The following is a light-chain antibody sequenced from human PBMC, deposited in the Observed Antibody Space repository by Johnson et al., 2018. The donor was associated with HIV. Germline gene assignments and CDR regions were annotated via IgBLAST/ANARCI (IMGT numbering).Light chain of an antibody. CDR3: GAWDSSRPTYV. Sequence: QSVLTHPPSVSAAPGQKVTISCSGSSSNIGNNYVSWYQQLPGTAPKVLIHEYNTRPSEIPDRSAGSNPGTSATLGITGLHPGDEADYYCGAWDSSRPTYVFGTGTKVTVL. V-gene: IGLV1-51*02. CDR1: SSNIGNNY. CDR2: EYN. J-gene: IGLJ1*01.